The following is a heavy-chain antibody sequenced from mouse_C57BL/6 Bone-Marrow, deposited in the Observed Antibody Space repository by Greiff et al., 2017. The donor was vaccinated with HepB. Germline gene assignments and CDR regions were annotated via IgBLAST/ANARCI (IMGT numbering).Heavy chain of an antibody. J-gene: IGHJ3*01. CDR1: GYTFTSYW. CDR2: IDPSDSYT. Sequence: QVQLQQPGAELVRPGTSVKLSCKASGYTFTSYWMHWVKQRPGQGLEWIGVIDPSDSYTNYNQKFKGKATLTVDTSSSTAYMQLSSLTSEDSAVYYCARWEVVPFAYWGQGTLVTVSA. CDR3: ARWEVVPFAY. D-gene: IGHD1-1*01. V-gene: IGHV1-59*01.